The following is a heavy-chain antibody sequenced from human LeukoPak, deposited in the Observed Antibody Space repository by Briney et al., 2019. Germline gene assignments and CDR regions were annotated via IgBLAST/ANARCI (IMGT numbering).Heavy chain of an antibody. V-gene: IGHV4-39*01. D-gene: IGHD6-13*01. CDR1: GGSISSSSYY. CDR3: AGEMQIAASPFDP. Sequence: PSETLSLTCTVSGGSISSSSYYWGWIRQPPGKGLEWIGSIYYSGSTYYNPSLKSRVTISVDTSKNQFSLKLSSVTAADTAVNYCAGEMQIAASPFDPWGQGTLVTVSS. CDR2: IYYSGST. J-gene: IGHJ5*02.